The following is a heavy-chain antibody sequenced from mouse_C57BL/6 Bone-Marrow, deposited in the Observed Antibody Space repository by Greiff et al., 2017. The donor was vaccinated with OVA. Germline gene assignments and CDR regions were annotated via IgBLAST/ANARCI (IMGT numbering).Heavy chain of an antibody. CDR3: ARLTGNYYAMDY. Sequence: QVQLQQSGAELVKPGASVKISCKASGYAFSSYWMNWVKQRPGKGLEWIGQIYPGDGDTNYNGKFKGKATLTADKSSSTAYMQLSSLTSEDSAVYFCARLTGNYYAMDYWGQGTSVTVSS. D-gene: IGHD4-1*01. CDR2: IYPGDGDT. J-gene: IGHJ4*01. CDR1: GYAFSSYW. V-gene: IGHV1-80*01.